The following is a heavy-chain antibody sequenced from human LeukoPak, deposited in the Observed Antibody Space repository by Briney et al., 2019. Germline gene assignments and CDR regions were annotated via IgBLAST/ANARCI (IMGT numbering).Heavy chain of an antibody. V-gene: IGHV1-69*04. D-gene: IGHD3-10*01. CDR2: FIPILGIA. CDR3: ASLNYYGSGSYHNEIDY. J-gene: IGHJ4*02. CDR1: GGTFSSYA. Sequence: SVKVSCKASGGTFSSYAISWVRQAPGQGLEWMGRFIPILGIANYAQKFQGRVTITADKSTSTAYMELSSLRSEDTAVYYCASLNYYGSGSYHNEIDYWGQGTLVTVSS.